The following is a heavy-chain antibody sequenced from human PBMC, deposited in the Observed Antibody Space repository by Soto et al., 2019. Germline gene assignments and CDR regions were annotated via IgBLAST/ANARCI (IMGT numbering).Heavy chain of an antibody. Sequence: ASVKVSCKASGYTFTGYYMHWVRQAPGQGLEWMGWINPNSGGTNYAQNLQGRITITADDSTTTVYMDLSSLRSEDTAVYYCARGATIFGVAAYSYYEMEVWGQGTTVTVSS. CDR3: ARGATIFGVAAYSYYEMEV. D-gene: IGHD3-3*01. CDR1: GYTFTGYY. J-gene: IGHJ6*02. CDR2: INPNSGGT. V-gene: IGHV1-2*02.